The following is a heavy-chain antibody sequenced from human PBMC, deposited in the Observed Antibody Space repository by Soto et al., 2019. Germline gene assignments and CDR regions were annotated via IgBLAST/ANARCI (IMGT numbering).Heavy chain of an antibody. CDR1: GGTFSNYA. Sequence: QVQLVQSGAEVKKPGSSVKVSCKVSGGTFSNYAISWVRQAPGQGLEWMGGIIPIFGTTYYAQKFQGRVTIIAHEPTTTAYWEQSSLRSEDTAMYYSARVEAAGGIYNYQGSDVGGQGTVVSVSS. J-gene: IGHJ4*03. CDR3: ARVEAAGGIYNYQGSDV. CDR2: IIPIFGTT. D-gene: IGHD6-13*01. V-gene: IGHV1-69*12.